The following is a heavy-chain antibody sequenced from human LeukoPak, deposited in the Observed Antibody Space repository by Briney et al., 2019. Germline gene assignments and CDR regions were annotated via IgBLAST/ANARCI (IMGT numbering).Heavy chain of an antibody. CDR2: IIPIFGTA. Sequence: SVKVSCKASGGTFSSYAISWVRQAPGQGLEWMGGIIPIFGTANYAQKFQGRVTITADESTSTAYMELSSLRSEDTAVYYCARGMIFGVVLDYYGMDVWGQGTTVTISS. CDR3: ARGMIFGVVLDYYGMDV. J-gene: IGHJ6*02. CDR1: GGTFSSYA. V-gene: IGHV1-69*13. D-gene: IGHD3-3*01.